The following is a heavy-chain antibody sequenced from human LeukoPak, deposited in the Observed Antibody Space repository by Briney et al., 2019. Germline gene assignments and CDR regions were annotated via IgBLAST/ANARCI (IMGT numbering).Heavy chain of an antibody. D-gene: IGHD2-15*01. CDR1: GFTFSSYG. V-gene: IGHV3-7*01. J-gene: IGHJ3*02. CDR3: AKDGQFCSGGSCISYAFDI. CDR2: IKQDGSEK. Sequence: GGSLRLSCAASGFTFSSYGMSWVRQAPGKGLEWVANIKQDGSEKYYVDSVKGRFTISRDNAKNSLYLQMNSLGAEDTAVYYCAKDGQFCSGGSCISYAFDIWGQGTMVTVSS.